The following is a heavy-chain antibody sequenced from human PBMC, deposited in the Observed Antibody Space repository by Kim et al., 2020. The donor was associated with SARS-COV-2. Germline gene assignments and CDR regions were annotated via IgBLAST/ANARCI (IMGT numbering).Heavy chain of an antibody. J-gene: IGHJ6*02. CDR2: IYYSGST. CDR1: GGSISSYY. CDR3: AGGSSGGSYYYYYGMDV. Sequence: SETLSLTCTVSGGSISSYYWSWIRQPPGKGLEWIGYIYYSGSTNYNPSLKSRVTISVDTSKNQFSLKLSSVTAADTAVYYCAGGSSGGSYYYYYGMDVWGQGTTVTVSS. D-gene: IGHD2-15*01. V-gene: IGHV4-59*08.